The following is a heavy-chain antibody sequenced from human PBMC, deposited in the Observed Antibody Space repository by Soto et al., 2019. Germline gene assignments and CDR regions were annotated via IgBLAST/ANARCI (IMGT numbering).Heavy chain of an antibody. J-gene: IGHJ5*01. Sequence: PSETLSLTCTVSGGSISSGENFWNWIRQSPGKGLEWIGYIHHSGSTYYNPSLKSRLTISVDTSKNQISLKLNSVTAAGTAVYYCARGRYCLTGRCFPNWFDSWGQGALVTVSS. CDR3: ARGRYCLTGRCFPNWFDS. CDR2: IHHSGST. D-gene: IGHD7-27*01. V-gene: IGHV4-30-4*01. CDR1: GGSISSGENF.